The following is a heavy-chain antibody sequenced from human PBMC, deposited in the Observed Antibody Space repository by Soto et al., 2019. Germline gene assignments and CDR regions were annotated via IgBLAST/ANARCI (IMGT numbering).Heavy chain of an antibody. CDR2: IRAYNVNT. CDR1: GYTFTSYG. CDR3: AKDLATMYV. Sequence: QVQLVQSGAEVKKPGASVKVSCKASGYTFTSYGISWVRQAPGQGLEWMGWIRAYNVNTNYAQQLQGIVTMTTDTPTSTAYLELRSPSSEETAVYYCAKDLATMYVWGQGPTVTVSS. V-gene: IGHV1-18*01. J-gene: IGHJ6*02.